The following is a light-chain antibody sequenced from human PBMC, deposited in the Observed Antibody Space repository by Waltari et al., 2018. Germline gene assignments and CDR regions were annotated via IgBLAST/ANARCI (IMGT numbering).Light chain of an antibody. CDR1: SSDVGVYNY. J-gene: IGLJ1*01. CDR2: EVS. Sequence: QSALTQPPSASGSPGQSVTMSCTGTSSDVGVYNYVSWYQQHPGTVPKLIIYEVSERPSGVPHRFSGSKSGNTASLTVSGLQAEDEADYYCSSYAGSNSHVFGTGTRVTVL. V-gene: IGLV2-8*01. CDR3: SSYAGSNSHV.